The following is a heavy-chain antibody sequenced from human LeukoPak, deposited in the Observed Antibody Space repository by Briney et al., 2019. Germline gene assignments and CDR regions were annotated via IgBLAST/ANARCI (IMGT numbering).Heavy chain of an antibody. V-gene: IGHV3-23*01. CDR2: ISGSSGNT. CDR1: GFSFSSYA. CDR3: AKAGSYWDFDY. D-gene: IGHD1-26*01. J-gene: IGHJ4*02. Sequence: QPGGSLRLSCAASGFSFSSYAMSWVRQAPGKGLEWVSAISGSSGNTYYADSVKGRFTISRDNSKNTLYVQMNSLRAEDTAVYYCAKAGSYWDFDYWGQGTLVTVSS.